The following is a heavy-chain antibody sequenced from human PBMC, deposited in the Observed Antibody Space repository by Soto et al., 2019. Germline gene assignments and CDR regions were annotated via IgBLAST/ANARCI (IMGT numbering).Heavy chain of an antibody. J-gene: IGHJ4*02. Sequence: SVKVSCKASGGTFSSYAISWVRQAPGQGLEWMGGIIPIFGTANYAQKFQGRVTITADESTSTAYMELSSLRSEDTAVYYCARCPYVEMATSCDYWGQGTLVTVSS. CDR1: GGTFSSYA. V-gene: IGHV1-69*13. CDR2: IIPIFGTA. D-gene: IGHD5-12*01. CDR3: ARCPYVEMATSCDY.